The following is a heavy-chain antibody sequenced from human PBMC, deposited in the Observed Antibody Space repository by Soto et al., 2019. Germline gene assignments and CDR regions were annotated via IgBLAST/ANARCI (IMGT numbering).Heavy chain of an antibody. CDR2: IIPIFGTA. CDR1: GGTFSSYA. D-gene: IGHD2-21*01. CDR3: ARDDSINDY. J-gene: IGHJ4*02. V-gene: IGHV1-69*05. Sequence: WASVKVSCKASGGTFSSYAISWVRQAPGQGLEWMGGIIPIFGTANYAQKFQGRVTMTTDTSTSTAYMELRSLRSDDTAVYYCARDDSINDYWGQGTLVTVSS.